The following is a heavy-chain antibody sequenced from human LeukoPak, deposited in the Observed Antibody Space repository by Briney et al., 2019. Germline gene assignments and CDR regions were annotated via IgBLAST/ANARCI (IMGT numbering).Heavy chain of an antibody. Sequence: ASVKVSCKASGYTFTGYYMHWVRQAPGQGLEWMGWINPNSGGTNYAQKFQGRVTMTRDTSISTAYMELSRLRSDDTAVYYCARVGYFDWLSGMDVWGQGTTVTVSS. V-gene: IGHV1-2*02. J-gene: IGHJ6*02. D-gene: IGHD3-9*01. CDR3: ARVGYFDWLSGMDV. CDR1: GYTFTGYY. CDR2: INPNSGGT.